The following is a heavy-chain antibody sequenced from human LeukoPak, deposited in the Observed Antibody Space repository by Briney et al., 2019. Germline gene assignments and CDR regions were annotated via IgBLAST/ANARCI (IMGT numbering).Heavy chain of an antibody. CDR1: GGSFSDYY. V-gene: IGHV4-34*01. J-gene: IGHJ4*02. D-gene: IGHD2-2*01. CDR2: INHSGST. CDR3: ARGSCSTTSCYLGH. Sequence: PSETLSLTCAVYGGSFSDYYYSWIRQPPGKGLEWIGEINHSGSTNYNPSLKSRVTISVDTSKNQFSLKLSSVTAADTALYYCARGSCSTTSCYLGHWGQGTLVTVSS.